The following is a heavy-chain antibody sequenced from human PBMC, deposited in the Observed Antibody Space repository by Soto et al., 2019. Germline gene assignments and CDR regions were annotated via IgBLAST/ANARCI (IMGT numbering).Heavy chain of an antibody. V-gene: IGHV1-18*01. Sequence: QVQLVQSGAEVKKPGASVKVSCKASGYTFTNYGISWVRQAPGQGLEWMGWISAYNGNTDYAQKLQGRVTMTTDTSTSTAYMELRRLRSADTAVYYCARVGAYCVSTSCHDYWGQGTLVTVSS. D-gene: IGHD2-2*01. J-gene: IGHJ4*02. CDR1: GYTFTNYG. CDR3: ARVGAYCVSTSCHDY. CDR2: ISAYNGNT.